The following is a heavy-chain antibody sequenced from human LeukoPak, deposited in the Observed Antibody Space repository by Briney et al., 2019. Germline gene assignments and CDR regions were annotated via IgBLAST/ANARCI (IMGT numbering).Heavy chain of an antibody. CDR1: GFTFSSYA. D-gene: IGHD3-22*01. V-gene: IGHV3-23*01. J-gene: IGHJ3*02. CDR3: ARDRSYYYDSPGAFDI. CDR2: ISGSGGST. Sequence: PGGSLRLSCAASGFTFSSYAMSWVRQAPGKGLEWVSAISGSGGSTAYADSVKGRFTISRDGSKSTLYLEMNSLRAEDTAVYYCARDRSYYYDSPGAFDIWGQGTMVTVSS.